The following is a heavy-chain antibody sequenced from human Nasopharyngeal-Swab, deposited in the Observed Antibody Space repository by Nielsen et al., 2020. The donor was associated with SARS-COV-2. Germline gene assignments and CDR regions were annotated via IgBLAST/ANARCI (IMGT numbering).Heavy chain of an antibody. D-gene: IGHD3-22*01. Sequence: RSLRLSCAASGFTFSSYWMSWVRQAPGKGLEWVANIKQDGSEKYYVDSAKGRFTISRDNAKNSLYLQMNSLRAEDTAVYYCARAPKRGSSGYQVVYWGQGTLVTVSS. J-gene: IGHJ4*02. CDR3: ARAPKRGSSGYQVVY. CDR2: IKQDGSEK. CDR1: GFTFSSYW. V-gene: IGHV3-7*03.